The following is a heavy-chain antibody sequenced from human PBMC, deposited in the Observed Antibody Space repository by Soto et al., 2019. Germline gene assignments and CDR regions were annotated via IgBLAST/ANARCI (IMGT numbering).Heavy chain of an antibody. CDR1: GYTFPSSY. CDR3: ARGYCSSTSCYPDDY. CDR2: INPRGGST. D-gene: IGHD2-2*01. J-gene: IGHJ4*02. Sequence: QVQLVQSGAEVKKPGASVKVSCRASGYTFPSSYMPWVRQAPGQGLGWMGIINPRGGSTSYAQKFQGRVTMTRDTSTSTVYMELSSLRSEDTAVYYCARGYCSSTSCYPDDYWGQGTLVTVSS. V-gene: IGHV1-46*03.